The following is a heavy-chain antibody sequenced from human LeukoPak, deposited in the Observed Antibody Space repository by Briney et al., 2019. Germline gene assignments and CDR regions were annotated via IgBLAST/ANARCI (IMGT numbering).Heavy chain of an antibody. Sequence: GGSLRLSCAGSGFTFSRHGMNWVRQAPGKGLEWVSAISGSGGSTYYADSVKGRFTISRDNSKNTLYLLMNSLRAEDTAVYYCAKEFSAGYYYDSSGYYYICWGQGTLVTVSS. CDR2: ISGSGGST. D-gene: IGHD3-22*01. CDR1: GFTFSRHG. J-gene: IGHJ4*02. V-gene: IGHV3-23*01. CDR3: AKEFSAGYYYDSSGYYYIC.